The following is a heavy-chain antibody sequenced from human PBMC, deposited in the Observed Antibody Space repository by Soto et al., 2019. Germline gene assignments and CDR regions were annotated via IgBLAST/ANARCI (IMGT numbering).Heavy chain of an antibody. CDR2: IGTAGDP. Sequence: GGSLRLSCAASGFTFSSYDMHWVRQATGKGLEWVSAIGTAGDPYYPGSVKGRFTISRENAKNSLYLQMNSLRAGDTAVYYCARAARSGGGDYHYYYYMDVWGKGTTVTVSS. CDR3: ARAARSGGGDYHYYYYMDV. CDR1: GFTFSSYD. J-gene: IGHJ6*03. V-gene: IGHV3-13*05. D-gene: IGHD2-21*02.